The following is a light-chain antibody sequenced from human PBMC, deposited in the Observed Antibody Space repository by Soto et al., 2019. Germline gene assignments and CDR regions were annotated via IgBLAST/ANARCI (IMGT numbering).Light chain of an antibody. Sequence: ETVITQSPATLSVSPGERATLSCRASQSVNSNLAWYQQKIGQAPRLLIYGASTRDTGIPARFRGSGSETEFILTISRLQSEDFSVYYCQHYNTWPWTFGQGTKVDIK. CDR3: QHYNTWPWT. V-gene: IGKV3-15*01. J-gene: IGKJ1*01. CDR2: GAS. CDR1: QSVNSN.